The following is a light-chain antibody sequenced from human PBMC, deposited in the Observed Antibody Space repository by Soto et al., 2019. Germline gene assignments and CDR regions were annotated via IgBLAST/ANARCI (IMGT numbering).Light chain of an antibody. J-gene: IGKJ2*01. V-gene: IGKV1-5*03. Sequence: DIKMTQSPSTLSASVGDRVTITCRASQSISSWLAWYQQKPGKAPKLLIYKASSLESGVPSRFSGSGSGTEFTLTISSLQPDDFATYYCQQYDTSSRYTFGQGTKLEIK. CDR1: QSISSW. CDR3: QQYDTSSRYT. CDR2: KAS.